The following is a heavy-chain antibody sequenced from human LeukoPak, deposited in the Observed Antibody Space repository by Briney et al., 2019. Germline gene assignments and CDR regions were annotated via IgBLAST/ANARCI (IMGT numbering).Heavy chain of an antibody. CDR1: GFTFRTYT. J-gene: IGHJ5*02. V-gene: IGHV3-30-3*01. CDR2: ISYDGYYK. D-gene: IGHD4-23*01. Sequence: GRSLRLSCAASGFTFRTYTMHWVRQAPGKGLEWVASISYDGYYKYYAESVKGPFIISRDNSKNTLYLQINSLRADDTAVYYRASAGAVTDSFVHWGEGTLVIVSS. CDR3: ASAGAVTDSFVH.